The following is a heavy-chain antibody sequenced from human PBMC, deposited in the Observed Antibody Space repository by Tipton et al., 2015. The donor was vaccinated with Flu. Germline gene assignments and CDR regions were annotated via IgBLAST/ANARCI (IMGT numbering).Heavy chain of an antibody. D-gene: IGHD2-8*02. CDR3: ARGYCTDHVCFFDL. J-gene: IGHJ4*02. CDR1: GDSIRSGSY. CDR2: IYQSGTT. Sequence: GLVKPSETLSLTCGVSGDSIRSGSYWGWIRQPPGKGLEWIGSIYQSGTTYYNPSLQSRVAISPDTSKNQFSLELSSVTAADTAVYYCARGYCTDHVCFFDLWGQGTQVTVSS. V-gene: IGHV4-38-2*01.